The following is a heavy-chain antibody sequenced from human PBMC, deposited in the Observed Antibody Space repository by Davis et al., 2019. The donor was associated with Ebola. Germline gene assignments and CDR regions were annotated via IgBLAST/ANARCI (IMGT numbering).Heavy chain of an antibody. J-gene: IGHJ4*02. CDR1: GYTFTYRY. D-gene: IGHD1-26*01. Sequence: SVKVSCKASGYTFTYRYLHWVRQAPGQALEWMGWITPFNGNTNYAQKFQDRVTMTRDTSTSTVYMELSSLRSEDTAVYYCARSVISIVGATRPRFDYWGQGTLVTVSS. V-gene: IGHV1-45*02. CDR2: ITPFNGNT. CDR3: ARSVISIVGATRPRFDY.